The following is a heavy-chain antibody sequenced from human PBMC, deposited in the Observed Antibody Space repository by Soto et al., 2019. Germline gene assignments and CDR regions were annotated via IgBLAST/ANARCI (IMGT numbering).Heavy chain of an antibody. CDR3: SKHAKGESAPYFFDG. D-gene: IGHD1-26*01. Sequence: EVQLLDSGGGLVQPGGSLRLSCAASGFIFDNYAMSWVRQAPGKGLEWVSALSGSGATTHYADSVKCLITISRNNSKNMVYLHLYNLTADDTALYFCSKHAKGESAPYFFDGWGQGTLVTVSS. V-gene: IGHV3-23*01. CDR1: GFIFDNYA. CDR2: LSGSGATT. J-gene: IGHJ4*02.